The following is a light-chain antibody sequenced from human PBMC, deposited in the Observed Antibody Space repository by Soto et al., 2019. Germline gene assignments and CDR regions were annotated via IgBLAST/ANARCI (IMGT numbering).Light chain of an antibody. V-gene: IGKV4-1*01. J-gene: IGKJ4*01. CDR2: WAS. CDR3: EQYFRTPRT. CDR1: KRDLYSSNNKNY. Sequence: MTISKDCMTVALGRSVDISCRPSKRDLYSSNNKNYLAWYQQKPGQPPRLLIYWASTRDSGVPDRFSGSGSGTDFTLTINCLHAEDAAVYSCEQYFRTPRTFGGGTKVDIK.